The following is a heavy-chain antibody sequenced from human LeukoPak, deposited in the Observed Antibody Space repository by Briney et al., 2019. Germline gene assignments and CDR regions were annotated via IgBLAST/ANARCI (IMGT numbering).Heavy chain of an antibody. V-gene: IGHV5-51*01. CDR2: IYPNDSDT. CDR1: GYNFSNYG. J-gene: IGHJ3*01. Sequence: GDSLKISCKGSGYNFSNYGIAWVRQLPGKGLEWMGIIYPNDSDTRYRPSFQGQVSISADKSINTAYLQWSSLKASDTAMYFCARPNLTYYYDSSGYDGFDVWGQGTMVTVSS. D-gene: IGHD3-22*01. CDR3: ARPNLTYYYDSSGYDGFDV.